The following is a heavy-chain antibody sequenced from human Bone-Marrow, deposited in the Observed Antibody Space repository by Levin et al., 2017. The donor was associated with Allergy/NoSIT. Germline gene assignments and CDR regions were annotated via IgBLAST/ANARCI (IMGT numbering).Heavy chain of an antibody. J-gene: IGHJ5*02. CDR3: ARENYHGSGRGWFDP. V-gene: IGHV5-51*01. D-gene: IGHD3-10*01. CDR1: GYKFTSYW. CDR2: IYPADSDT. Sequence: GESLKISCQTSGYKFTSYWIGWVRQVPGEGLEWMGIIYPADSDTRYRPSFQGQVTISVDTSISTAYLQWSSLKASDTAMYYCARENYHGSGRGWFDPWGQGTLVTVSS.